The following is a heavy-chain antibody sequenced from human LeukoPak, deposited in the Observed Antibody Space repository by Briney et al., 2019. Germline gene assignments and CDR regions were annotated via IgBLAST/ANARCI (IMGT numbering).Heavy chain of an antibody. Sequence: ASVKVSCKASGGTFSSYAISWVRQAPGQGLEWMGGIIPIFGTANYAQKFQGRVTITADESTSTAYMELSSLRSEDTAVYYCARDRTSSWYQGGYWYFDLWGRGTLVTVSS. J-gene: IGHJ2*01. CDR2: IIPIFGTA. CDR3: ARDRTSSWYQGGYWYFDL. CDR1: GGTFSSYA. D-gene: IGHD6-13*01. V-gene: IGHV1-69*13.